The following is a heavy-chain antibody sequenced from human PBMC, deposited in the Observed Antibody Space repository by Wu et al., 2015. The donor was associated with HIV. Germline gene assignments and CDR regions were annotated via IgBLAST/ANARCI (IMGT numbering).Heavy chain of an antibody. CDR2: IIPIFGSG. D-gene: IGHD2-21*02. Sequence: QVHLVQSGAEVKKPGSSVKVSCMASGGTFNSYAISWVRQAPGQGLEWMGGIIPIFGSGNYARMFQDRVTITADESTNTVYMELRSLTYDDTAVYYCARNGGCNNNNCYSNYHAMDVWGQGTTVTVFS. CDR1: GGTFNSYA. J-gene: IGHJ6*02. CDR3: ARNGGCNNNNCYSNYHAMDV. V-gene: IGHV1-69*12.